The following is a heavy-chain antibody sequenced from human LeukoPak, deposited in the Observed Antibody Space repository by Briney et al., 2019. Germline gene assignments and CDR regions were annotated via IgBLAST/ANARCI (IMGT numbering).Heavy chain of an antibody. CDR1: GFSFSSYA. CDR3: AKDSGNRDNWFDP. V-gene: IGHV3-23*01. CDR2: ISGSGAST. D-gene: IGHD1-14*01. J-gene: IGHJ5*02. Sequence: GGSLRLSCAASGFSFSSYAMTWVRQAPGKGLEWVSDISGSGASTYYADSVKGRFTISRDNSKNTLYLQMNSLRAEDTAVYYCAKDSGNRDNWFDPWGQGTLVTVSS.